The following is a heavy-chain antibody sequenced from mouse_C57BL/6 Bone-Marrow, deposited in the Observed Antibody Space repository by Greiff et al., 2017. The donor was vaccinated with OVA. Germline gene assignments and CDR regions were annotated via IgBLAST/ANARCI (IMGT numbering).Heavy chain of an antibody. V-gene: IGHV5-4*01. D-gene: IGHD2-1*01. CDR3: AREGNSNWYFDV. J-gene: IGHJ1*03. CDR2: ISDGGSYT. Sequence: VESGGGLVKPGGSLKLSCAASGFTFSSYAMSWVRQTPEKRLEWVATISDGGSYTYYPDNVKGRFTISRDNAKNNLYLQMSHLKSEDTAMYYCAREGNSNWYFDVWGTGTTVTVSS. CDR1: GFTFSSYA.